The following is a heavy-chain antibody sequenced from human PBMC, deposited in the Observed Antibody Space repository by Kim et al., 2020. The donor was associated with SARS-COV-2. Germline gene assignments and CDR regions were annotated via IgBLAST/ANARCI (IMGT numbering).Heavy chain of an antibody. V-gene: IGHV6-1*01. CDR2: TYYRSKWYN. CDR3: ARSPIFGVVIIPYNWFDP. CDR1: GDSVSSNSAA. Sequence: SQTLSLTCAISGDSVSSNSAAWNWIRQSPSRGLEWLGRTYYRSKWYNDYAVSVKSRITINPDTSKNQFSLQLNSVTPEDTAVYYCARSPIFGVVIIPYNWFDPWGQGTLVTVSS. J-gene: IGHJ5*02. D-gene: IGHD3-3*01.